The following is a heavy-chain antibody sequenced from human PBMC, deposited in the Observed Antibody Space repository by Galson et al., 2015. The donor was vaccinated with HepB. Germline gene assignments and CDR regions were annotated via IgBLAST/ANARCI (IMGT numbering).Heavy chain of an antibody. J-gene: IGHJ2*01. Sequence: SLRLSCAASGFTFSNAWMSWVRQAPGKGLEWVGRIKSKTDGGTTDYAAPVKGRFTISRDDSKNTPYLQMNSLETEDTAVYYCTSSMVRGVIFPSWYFDLWGRGTLVTVSS. CDR2: IKSKTDGGTT. CDR3: TSSMVRGVIFPSWYFDL. CDR1: GFTFSNAW. D-gene: IGHD3-10*01. V-gene: IGHV3-15*01.